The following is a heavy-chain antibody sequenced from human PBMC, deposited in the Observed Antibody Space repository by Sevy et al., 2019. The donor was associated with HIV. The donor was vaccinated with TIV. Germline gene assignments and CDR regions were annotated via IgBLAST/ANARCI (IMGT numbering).Heavy chain of an antibody. V-gene: IGHV3-21*06. CDR2: ISGSSNYI. Sequence: GGSLRLSCAASGFTFINYHMNWVRQAPGKGLEWVSCISGSSNYIYYAESVKGRFIISRDNAKDTLFLQMNSLRADDTAAYYCARGPPDGSYDYFDSWGQGTLVTVSS. D-gene: IGHD1-26*01. CDR3: ARGPPDGSYDYFDS. CDR1: GFTFINYH. J-gene: IGHJ4*02.